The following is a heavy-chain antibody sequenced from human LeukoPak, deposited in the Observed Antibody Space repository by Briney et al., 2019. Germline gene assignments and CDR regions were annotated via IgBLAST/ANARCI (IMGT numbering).Heavy chain of an antibody. Sequence: SVKVSCKASGGTFSSYAISWVRQAPGQGLEWMGRIIPIFGTANYAQKFQGRVTITTDEFTSTAYMELSSLRSEDTAVYYCARETRSVTIFGVVIIEYYFDYWGQGTLVTVSS. D-gene: IGHD3-3*01. CDR3: ARETRSVTIFGVVIIEYYFDY. J-gene: IGHJ4*02. CDR2: IIPIFGTA. V-gene: IGHV1-69*05. CDR1: GGTFSSYA.